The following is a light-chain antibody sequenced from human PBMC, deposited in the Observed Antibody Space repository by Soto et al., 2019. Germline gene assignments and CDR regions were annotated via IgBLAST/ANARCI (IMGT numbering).Light chain of an antibody. CDR2: HTT. Sequence: QAVVTQEPSLTVSPGGTVTLTCGSSTGAVTSGHYPYWFQQKPGQAPKTLIYHTTNTLSWTPARFSGSLLGGKAALTLSGAQPEDEALYYCLLTYSGPWVFGGGTKVTVL. V-gene: IGLV7-46*01. J-gene: IGLJ3*02. CDR1: TGAVTSGHY. CDR3: LLTYSGPWV.